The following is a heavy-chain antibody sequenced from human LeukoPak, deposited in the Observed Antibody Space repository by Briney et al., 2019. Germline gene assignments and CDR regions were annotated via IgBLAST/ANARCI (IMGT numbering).Heavy chain of an antibody. CDR3: ARQPYVWGSYRLYYYYYMDV. CDR1: GGSISAYY. J-gene: IGHJ6*03. D-gene: IGHD3-16*02. Sequence: SETLSLKCTVSGGSISAYYWRWLRQPPGKGREGIGYIYSSGSSNYNPSLKSRVTISVDTSKNQFSLKLSSVTAADTAVYYCARQPYVWGSYRLYYYYYMDVWGKGTTVTVSS. V-gene: IGHV4-59*01. CDR2: IYSSGSS.